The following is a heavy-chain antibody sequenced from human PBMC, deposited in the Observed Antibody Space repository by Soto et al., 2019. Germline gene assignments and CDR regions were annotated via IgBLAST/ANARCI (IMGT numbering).Heavy chain of an antibody. Sequence: SETLSLTCTVSGGSISSYYWSWIRQPPGKGLEWIGYIYYSGSTNYNPSLKSRVTISVDTSKNQFSLKLSSVTAADTAVYYCARYYYGSGSYLDWLDPWGQGTLVTVSS. CDR3: ARYYYGSGSYLDWLDP. CDR1: GGSISSYY. V-gene: IGHV4-59*01. D-gene: IGHD3-10*01. J-gene: IGHJ5*02. CDR2: IYYSGST.